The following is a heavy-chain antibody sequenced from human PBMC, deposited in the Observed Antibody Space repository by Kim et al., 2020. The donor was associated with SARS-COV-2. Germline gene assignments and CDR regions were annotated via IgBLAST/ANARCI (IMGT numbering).Heavy chain of an antibody. CDR1: GYSFTSYW. Sequence: GASLKISCKGSGYSFTSYWISWVRQMPGKGLEWMGRIDPSDSYTNYSPSFQGHVTISADKSISTAYLQWSSLKASDTAMYYCARRLSSGWYYYYYGMDVWGQGTTVTVSS. CDR2: IDPSDSYT. J-gene: IGHJ6*02. V-gene: IGHV5-10-1*01. D-gene: IGHD6-19*01. CDR3: ARRLSSGWYYYYYGMDV.